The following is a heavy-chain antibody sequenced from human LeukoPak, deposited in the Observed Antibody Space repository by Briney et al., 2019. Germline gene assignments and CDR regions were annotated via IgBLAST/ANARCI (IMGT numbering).Heavy chain of an antibody. CDR2: IYYSGST. Sequence: SETLSPTCTVSGGAISSGDYYWSWIRQPPGKGLEWIGYIYYSGSTYYNPSLKSRVTISVDTSKNRFSLKLSSVTAADTAVYYCARTVAGYYFDYWGQGTLVTVSS. V-gene: IGHV4-30-4*08. CDR3: ARTVAGYYFDY. D-gene: IGHD4-17*01. J-gene: IGHJ4*02. CDR1: GGAISSGDYY.